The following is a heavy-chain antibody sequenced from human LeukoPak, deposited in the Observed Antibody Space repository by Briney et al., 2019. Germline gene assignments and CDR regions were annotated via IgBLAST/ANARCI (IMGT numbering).Heavy chain of an antibody. V-gene: IGHV4-4*02. D-gene: IGHD2-2*01. Sequence: PSETLSLTCAVSGGSISSSNWWSWVRQPPGKGLEWIGEIYHSGSTNYNPSLKSRVTISVDKSKNQFSLKLSSVTAADTAVYYCARSVVVPAAMYYYYYYGMDVWGQGTMVTVSS. CDR3: ARSVVVPAAMYYYYYYGMDV. CDR1: GGSISSSNW. J-gene: IGHJ6*02. CDR2: IYHSGST.